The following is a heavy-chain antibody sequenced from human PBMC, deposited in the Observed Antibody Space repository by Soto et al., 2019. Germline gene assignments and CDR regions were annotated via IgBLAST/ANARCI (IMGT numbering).Heavy chain of an antibody. CDR1: GLLFSEYA. D-gene: IGHD2-21*02. CDR2: ISGSGDAT. CDR3: AKDKDRGGDNYPPFDS. J-gene: IGHJ4*02. V-gene: IGHV3-23*01. Sequence: EVQLLESGGGLVQPGGSLRLYCSASGLLFSEYAMSWVRQAPGMGLEWVSSISGSGDATYYANSVKGRFTISRDNFRNTLSLQMNSLRVEATAVYYCAKDKDRGGDNYPPFDSWGQGALVTVSS.